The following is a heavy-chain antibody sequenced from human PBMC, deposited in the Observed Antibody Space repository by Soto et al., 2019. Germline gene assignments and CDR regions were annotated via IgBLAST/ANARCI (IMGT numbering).Heavy chain of an antibody. CDR2: IYYSGST. CDR1: GGSISRGDYY. Sequence: LSITCTGSGGSISRGDYYLSWIRQPQGKGLEWIGYIYYSGSTYYNPSLKSRVTISVDTSKNQFSLKLSSVTAADTAVYYRARDLDGSGSLDYWGKGTRVTVSS. J-gene: IGHJ4*02. V-gene: IGHV4-30-4*01. CDR3: ARDLDGSGSLDY. D-gene: IGHD3-10*01.